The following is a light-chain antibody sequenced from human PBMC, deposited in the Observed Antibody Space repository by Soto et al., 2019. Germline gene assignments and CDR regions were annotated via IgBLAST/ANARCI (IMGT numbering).Light chain of an antibody. J-gene: IGKJ1*01. CDR3: QQYNKWPRT. Sequence: EIVSSQFPATLVVWAVGRGTLSCRASQSVITNLAWYQQKPGQAPRLLIYGASTRAAIIPARFSGSGSGTEFTLTISSLQSEDFAVYYCQQYNKWPRTFGQGTKVDI. CDR2: GAS. CDR1: QSVITN. V-gene: IGKV3-15*01.